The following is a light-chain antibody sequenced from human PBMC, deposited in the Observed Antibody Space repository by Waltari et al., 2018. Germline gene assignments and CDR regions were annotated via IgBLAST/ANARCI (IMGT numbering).Light chain of an antibody. CDR3: QQHDNSPYS. Sequence: DIQMTQSPSSLSASVGDRVTITCRATQGISNWLAWYQQKPGKAPKLPIYRASTLETGVPSRFSGNGSGTDFTLSISSLHPDDIATYYCQQHDNSPYSFGQGTKVEIK. CDR2: RAS. J-gene: IGKJ2*03. V-gene: IGKV1-33*01. CDR1: QGISNW.